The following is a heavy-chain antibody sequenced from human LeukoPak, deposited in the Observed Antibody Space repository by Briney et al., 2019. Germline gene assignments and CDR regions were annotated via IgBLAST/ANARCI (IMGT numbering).Heavy chain of an antibody. CDR2: LYSSENI. CDR3: ARTYSSGWYRYFDY. Sequence: SETLSLTCTDSGGSFSNGISYWSWIRQPAGKGLEWIGLLYSSENINYNPSLKSRVTISLDTSKNQFSLKLSSVTAADTAVYYCARTYSSGWYRYFDYWGQGTLVTVSS. J-gene: IGHJ4*02. V-gene: IGHV4-61*02. D-gene: IGHD6-19*01. CDR1: GGSFSNGISY.